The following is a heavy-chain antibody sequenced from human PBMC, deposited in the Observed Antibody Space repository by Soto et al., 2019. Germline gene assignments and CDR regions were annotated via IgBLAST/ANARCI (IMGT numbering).Heavy chain of an antibody. CDR2: IYYSGST. Sequence: QVQLQESGPGLVKPSETLSLTCTVSGGSISSYYWSWIRQPPGKGLEWIGYIYYSGSTNYNPSLRVRVTISVDTSKTPFSLTLSSVAAADTAVYYCARDRRVGVGATGGGYYGMDVWGQGTTVTVSS. D-gene: IGHD1-26*01. J-gene: IGHJ6*02. CDR3: ARDRRVGVGATGGGYYGMDV. CDR1: GGSISSYY. V-gene: IGHV4-59*01.